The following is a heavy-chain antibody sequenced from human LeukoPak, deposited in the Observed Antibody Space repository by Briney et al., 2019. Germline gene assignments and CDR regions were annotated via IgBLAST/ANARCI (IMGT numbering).Heavy chain of an antibody. D-gene: IGHD4-17*01. J-gene: IGHJ5*02. CDR2: IYYSGST. Sequence: PSETLSLTCTVSGGSISNKYWSWIRQPPGKGLEWIGYIYYSGSTNYNPSLKSRVTILVDTSKNQFSLKLSSVTAADTAVYYCARVRSDGWFDPWGQGTLVTVSS. CDR1: GGSISNKY. CDR3: ARVRSDGWFDP. V-gene: IGHV4-59*01.